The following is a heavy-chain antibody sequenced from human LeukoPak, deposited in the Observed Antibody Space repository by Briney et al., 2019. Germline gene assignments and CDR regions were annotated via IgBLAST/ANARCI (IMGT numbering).Heavy chain of an antibody. CDR1: GGSISSYY. D-gene: IGHD3-10*01. J-gene: IGHJ6*03. Sequence: PSETLSLTCTVSGGSISSYYWSWIRQPPGKGLEWIGYIYYSGSTNYNPSLKSRVTISVDTSKNQFSLKLSSVTAADTAVYYCARSERGGRDPLFGTLGYYYYMDVWGKGTTVTVSS. CDR3: ARSERGGRDPLFGTLGYYYYMDV. V-gene: IGHV4-59*01. CDR2: IYYSGST.